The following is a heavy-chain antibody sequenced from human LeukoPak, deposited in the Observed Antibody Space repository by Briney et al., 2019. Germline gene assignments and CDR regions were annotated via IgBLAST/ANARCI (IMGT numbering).Heavy chain of an antibody. CDR1: GFTLSRNR. Sequence: PGGPLSLSCAASGFTLSRNRMHCARQATREGLEWVSYISTSSSSIYYADSVKGRFTISRDNAKNSLYLQMNSLRDEDTAVYYCARDSSWGYSGGCFDYWGQGTLVTVSS. CDR2: ISTSSSSI. V-gene: IGHV3-48*02. D-gene: IGHD6-19*01. CDR3: ARDSSWGYSGGCFDY. J-gene: IGHJ4*02.